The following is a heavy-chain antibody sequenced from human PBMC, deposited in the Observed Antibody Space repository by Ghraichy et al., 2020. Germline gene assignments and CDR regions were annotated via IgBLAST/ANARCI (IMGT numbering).Heavy chain of an antibody. J-gene: IGHJ4*02. CDR3: ATYKQRDVDY. V-gene: IGHV3-23*01. Sequence: GESLNISCAASGFSFSNHAMMWARQAPGKGLEWVSVIDGSSGNIHYADSVKGRFSISRDNSRNTLYLQMSSLRVEDTALYYCATYKQRDVDYWGQGTLLTVSS. CDR2: IDGSSGNI. D-gene: IGHD6-25*01. CDR1: GFSFSNHA.